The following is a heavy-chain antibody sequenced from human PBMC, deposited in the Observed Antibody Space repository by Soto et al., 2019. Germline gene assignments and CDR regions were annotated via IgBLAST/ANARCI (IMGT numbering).Heavy chain of an antibody. D-gene: IGHD2-15*01. V-gene: IGHV3-30*18. CDR1: GFTFSSYG. CDR3: AKLGYCSGGSCPDGAQGFDP. J-gene: IGHJ5*02. CDR2: ISYDGSNK. Sequence: PGGSLRLSCQAPGFTFSSYGMHWVRQAPGKGLEWVAVISYDGSNKYYADSVKGRFTISRDNSKNTLYLQMNSLRAEDTAVYYCAKLGYCSGGSCPDGAQGFDPWGQGTLVTVSS.